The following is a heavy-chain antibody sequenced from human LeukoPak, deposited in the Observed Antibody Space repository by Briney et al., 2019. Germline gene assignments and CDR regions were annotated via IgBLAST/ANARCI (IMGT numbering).Heavy chain of an antibody. CDR3: ARDRWLRLPDI. D-gene: IGHD5-12*01. CDR1: GFAFSTYA. CDR2: ISYDGNIK. V-gene: IGHV3-30-3*01. J-gene: IGHJ3*02. Sequence: PGGSLTLSCAASGFAFSTYAIQWVRQAPGKGLEWVALISYDGNIKFYADSVKGRSTISRDNSNNTVSLQMNSLRAEDTAVYYCARDRWLRLPDIWGQGTMVTASS.